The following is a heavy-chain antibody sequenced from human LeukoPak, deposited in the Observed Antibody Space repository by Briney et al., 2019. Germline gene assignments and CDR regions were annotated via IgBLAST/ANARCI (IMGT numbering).Heavy chain of an antibody. CDR3: AIMPGITATGALDQTFDY. V-gene: IGHV4-39*01. Sequence: PSETLSLTCTVSGGSISSSSYYWGWIRQPPGKGLEWMGSIYYSGSTYYNPSLKSRVTISVDTSKNQFSLKLSSVTAADTAVYYCAIMPGITATGALDQTFDYWGQGTLVTVSS. CDR1: GGSISSSSYY. J-gene: IGHJ4*02. D-gene: IGHD5-18*01. CDR2: IYYSGST.